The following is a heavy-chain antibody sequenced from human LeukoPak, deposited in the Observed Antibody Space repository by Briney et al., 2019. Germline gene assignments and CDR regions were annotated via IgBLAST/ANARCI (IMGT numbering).Heavy chain of an antibody. D-gene: IGHD5-18*01. V-gene: IGHV3-21*01. CDR1: GFTLSSYT. Sequence: GRSLRLSRAASGFTLSSYTMNWVPQGPGKGLGGVSCISSSSSYIYYSDSVKGRFTISRDNAKNSLYLQVKSLRAEDTAVYYCARGEDSYGPLDYYYYMDVWGKGTTVTVSS. J-gene: IGHJ6*03. CDR2: ISSSSSYI. CDR3: ARGEDSYGPLDYYYYMDV.